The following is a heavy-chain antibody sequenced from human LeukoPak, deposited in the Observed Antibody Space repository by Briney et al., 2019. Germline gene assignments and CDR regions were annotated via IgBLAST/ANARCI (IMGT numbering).Heavy chain of an antibody. CDR2: INHSGST. J-gene: IGHJ6*02. V-gene: IGHV4-34*01. CDR3: ARPLGQGNEYGMDV. CDR1: GGSFSGYY. D-gene: IGHD1-1*01. Sequence: SETLSLTCAVYGGSFSGYYWSWIRQSPGKGLEWIGEINHSGSTNYSPSLKSRVTISVDTSKNQFSLKLTSVTAADTAVYYCARPLGQGNEYGMDVWGQGTRSPSP.